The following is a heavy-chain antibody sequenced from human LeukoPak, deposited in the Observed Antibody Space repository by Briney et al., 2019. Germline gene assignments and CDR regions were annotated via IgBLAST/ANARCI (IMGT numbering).Heavy chain of an antibody. D-gene: IGHD3-22*01. CDR1: GESFSGYY. Sequence: SETLSLTCAVYGESFSGYYWTWIRQSPGKGLEWIGEINPGGSTYFNPSLKSRLTISRDTSKNQFSLRLRSATAADSGIYYCARGRQEISMIIVVMTAVSYYLDAWGKGTTVTVS. CDR2: INPGGST. CDR3: ARGRQEISMIIVVMTAVSYYLDA. J-gene: IGHJ6*03. V-gene: IGHV4-34*01.